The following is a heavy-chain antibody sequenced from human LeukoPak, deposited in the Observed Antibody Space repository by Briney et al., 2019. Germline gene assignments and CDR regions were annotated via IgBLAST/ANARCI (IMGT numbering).Heavy chain of an antibody. J-gene: IGHJ5*02. CDR2: INPNSGGT. CDR1: GYTFTGYY. CDR3: ARHYYDFWSGYSPNWLDP. D-gene: IGHD3-3*01. Sequence: ASVKVSCKASGYTFTGYYMHWVRQAPGQGLEWMGWINPNSGGTNYAQKFQGRVTMTRDTSISTAYMELSRLRSDDTAVYYCARHYYDFWSGYSPNWLDPWGQGTLVTVSS. V-gene: IGHV1-2*02.